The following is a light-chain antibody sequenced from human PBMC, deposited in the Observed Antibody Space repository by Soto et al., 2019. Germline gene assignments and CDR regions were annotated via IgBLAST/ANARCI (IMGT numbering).Light chain of an antibody. J-gene: IGLJ3*02. CDR2: EVH. CDR3: SSYAHSNNFV. V-gene: IGLV2-8*01. CDR1: NSDVGGYDY. Sequence: QSALTQPPSASGSPGQSVTISCTGTNSDVGGYDYVSWYQQHPGKAPKLMIYEVHKRPSGVPDRFSGSKSGNTASLTVSGLQAEDEADYFCSSYAHSNNFVFGGGTKLTVL.